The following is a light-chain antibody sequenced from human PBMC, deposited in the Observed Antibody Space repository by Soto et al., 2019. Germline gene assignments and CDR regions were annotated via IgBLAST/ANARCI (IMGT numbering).Light chain of an antibody. V-gene: IGKV3-15*01. J-gene: IGKJ1*01. Sequence: EIVMTQSPATLSVSPGESATLSCRASQSVSSNLAWYQQKPGQAPRLLIYGASTRATGIPARFSGSGSGTEFTPTISSLQSEDFAVYYCQQYNNWPPTFGQGTKVEIK. CDR2: GAS. CDR1: QSVSSN. CDR3: QQYNNWPPT.